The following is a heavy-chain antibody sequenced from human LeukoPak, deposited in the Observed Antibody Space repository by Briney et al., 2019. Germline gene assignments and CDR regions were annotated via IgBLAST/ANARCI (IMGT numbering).Heavy chain of an antibody. CDR3: AKFSAVWGTFDC. V-gene: IGHV3-23*01. D-gene: IGHD3-16*01. Sequence: PGGSLRLSCAAPGFTFSTYGMSWVRQAPGKGLEWVSGIGGSGVATYYADSVKGRFTISRDNSKSTLYLQMNGLRAEDTAVYYCAKFSAVWGTFDCWGQGILVTVSS. CDR1: GFTFSTYG. J-gene: IGHJ4*02. CDR2: IGGSGVAT.